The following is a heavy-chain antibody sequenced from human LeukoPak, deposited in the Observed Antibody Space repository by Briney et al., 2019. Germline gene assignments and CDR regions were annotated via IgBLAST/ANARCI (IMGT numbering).Heavy chain of an antibody. CDR3: AKSSGYRENYYYYYMDV. D-gene: IGHD3-22*01. CDR1: GFTFSSYG. Sequence: GESLRLSCAPSGFTFSSYGMHWVRQAPGKGLEWVTFIRYDGSNKYYADSVKGRFTISIDNSKNKLYLQMNSLRAEDTAVYYCAKSSGYRENYYYYYMDVWGKGTTVTVYS. J-gene: IGHJ6*03. CDR2: IRYDGSNK. V-gene: IGHV3-30*02.